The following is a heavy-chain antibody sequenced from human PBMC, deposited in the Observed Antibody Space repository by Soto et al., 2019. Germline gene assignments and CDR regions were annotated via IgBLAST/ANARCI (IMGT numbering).Heavy chain of an antibody. D-gene: IGHD2-2*01. V-gene: IGHV1-69*01. CDR1: GGTFSSYA. CDR2: IIPICGTA. Sequence: QVQLMQSGAEVKKPGSSVKVSCKASGGTFSSYAISWVRQAPGQGLEWMGGIIPICGTANYAQKFQGRVTITADESTSTAYMERSSLRSEDTAEYYCARGHRYCSSTSCGYFDYWGQGTLVTVSS. CDR3: ARGHRYCSSTSCGYFDY. J-gene: IGHJ4*02.